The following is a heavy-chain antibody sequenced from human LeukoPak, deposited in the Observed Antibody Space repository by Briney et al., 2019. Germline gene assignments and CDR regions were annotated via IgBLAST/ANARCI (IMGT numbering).Heavy chain of an antibody. Sequence: GGSLRLSCAASGYTFSSYAMSWVRQAPGEGLEWVSAISGSGGSTYYADSVKGRFTISRDNSKNTLYLQMNSLRAEDTAVYYCASLSIAVAGTDYWGQGTLVTVSS. CDR1: GYTFSSYA. D-gene: IGHD6-19*01. J-gene: IGHJ4*02. V-gene: IGHV3-23*01. CDR3: ASLSIAVAGTDY. CDR2: ISGSGGST.